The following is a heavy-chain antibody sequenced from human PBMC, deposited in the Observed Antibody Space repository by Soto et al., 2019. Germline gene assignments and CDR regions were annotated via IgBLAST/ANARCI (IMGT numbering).Heavy chain of an antibody. J-gene: IGHJ5*02. Sequence: QVQLQESGPGLVKPSETLSLTCTVSGGSVSSGSYYWSWIRQPPGKGLEWIGYIYYSGSTNYNPSLKSRVTISVDTSKNQFSLKLSSVTAADTAVYYCARADGDFNWFDPWGQGTLVTVSS. CDR3: ARADGDFNWFDP. V-gene: IGHV4-61*01. CDR2: IYYSGST. CDR1: GGSVSSGSYY. D-gene: IGHD4-17*01.